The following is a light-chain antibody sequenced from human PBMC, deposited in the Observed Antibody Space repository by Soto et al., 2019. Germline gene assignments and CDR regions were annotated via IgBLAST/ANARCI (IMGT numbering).Light chain of an antibody. V-gene: IGKV3D-20*02. J-gene: IGKJ5*01. Sequence: EIELTQSPGTLSLSPGESATLSCRVSQTTSPKYVAWYQQRHGQAPRFLIYDASNRATGIPVRFSGSVSGTDGTITISSLEPEDGSVYYCQQRSNWPITFGQGTRLEIK. CDR1: QTTSPKY. CDR2: DAS. CDR3: QQRSNWPIT.